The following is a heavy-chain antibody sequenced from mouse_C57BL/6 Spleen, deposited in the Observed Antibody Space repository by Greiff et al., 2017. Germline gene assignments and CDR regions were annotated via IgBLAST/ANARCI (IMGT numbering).Heavy chain of an antibody. CDR1: GYTFTSYW. CDR2: IHPNSGST. J-gene: IGHJ2*01. Sequence: VQLQQSGAELVKPGASVKLSCKASGYTFTSYWMHWVKQRPGQGLEWIGMIHPNSGSTNYNEKFKSKATLTVDKSSSTAYMQLSSLTSEDSAVYYCARSCSSYYFDYWGQGTTLTVSS. V-gene: IGHV1-64*01. D-gene: IGHD1-1*01. CDR3: ARSCSSYYFDY.